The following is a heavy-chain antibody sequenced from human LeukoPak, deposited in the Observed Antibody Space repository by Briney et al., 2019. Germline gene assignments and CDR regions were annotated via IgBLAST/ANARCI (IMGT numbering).Heavy chain of an antibody. D-gene: IGHD5-24*01. CDR1: GGTISSYY. J-gene: IGHJ3*02. CDR3: ARQLRAFDI. Sequence: PSGTLSLTCTVSGGTISSYYWTWIRQPPGKGLEWIGYIYTSGSTNYNPSLKSRVTISVDTSKNQFYLKLSSVTAADTAVYYCARQLRAFDIWGQGTMVTVSS. V-gene: IGHV4-4*09. CDR2: IYTSGST.